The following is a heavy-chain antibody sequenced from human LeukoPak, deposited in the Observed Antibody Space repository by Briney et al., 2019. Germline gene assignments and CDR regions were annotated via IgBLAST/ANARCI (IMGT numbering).Heavy chain of an antibody. D-gene: IGHD3-10*01. CDR1: GGSISSYY. J-gene: IGHJ6*03. CDR2: IYYSGST. V-gene: IGHV4-59*08. Sequence: PSETLSLPCTVSGGSISSYYWSWIRQPPGKGLEWIGYIYYSGSTNYNPSLKSRVTISVDTSKNQFSLKLSSVTAADTAVYYCARHREVRGVYYMDVWGKRTTVTVSS. CDR3: ARHREVRGVYYMDV.